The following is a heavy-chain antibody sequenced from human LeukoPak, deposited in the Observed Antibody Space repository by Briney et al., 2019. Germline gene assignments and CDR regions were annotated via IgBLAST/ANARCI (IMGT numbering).Heavy chain of an antibody. Sequence: GRSLRLSCAASGFTFSSYAMHWVRQAPGKGLEWVAVISYDGSNKYYADSVKGRFTISRDNSKNTLYLQMNSLRAEDTAVYYCAKSKTGYSYGSGGDYWGQGTLVTVSS. CDR2: ISYDGSNK. CDR1: GFTFSSYA. V-gene: IGHV3-30*04. CDR3: AKSKTGYSYGSGGDY. D-gene: IGHD5-18*01. J-gene: IGHJ4*02.